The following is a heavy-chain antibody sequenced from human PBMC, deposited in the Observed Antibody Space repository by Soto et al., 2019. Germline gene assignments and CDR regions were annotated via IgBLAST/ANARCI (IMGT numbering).Heavy chain of an antibody. CDR1: GGSISSYY. CDR3: ARVRSSGWLNWFDP. CDR2: IYTSGST. J-gene: IGHJ5*02. V-gene: IGHV4-4*07. D-gene: IGHD6-19*01. Sequence: SETLSLTCTVSGGSISSYYWSWIRQPAGKGLEWIGRIYTSGSTNYNPSLKSLVTMSVDTSKNQFSLKLSSVTAADTAVYYCARVRSSGWLNWFDPWGQGTLVTVSS.